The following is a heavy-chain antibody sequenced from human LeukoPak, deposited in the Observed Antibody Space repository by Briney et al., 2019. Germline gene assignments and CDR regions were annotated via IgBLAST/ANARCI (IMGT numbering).Heavy chain of an antibody. CDR1: GYTLSELS. Sequence: VASVRVSWKVSGYTLSELSMHWVRQAPGKGLEWMGGIIPIFGTANYAQKFPGRVTITADESTSTAYMELSSLRSEDTAVYYCARDNLGIGGSGWYANAFDIWGQGTMVTVSS. CDR3: ARDNLGIGGSGWYANAFDI. CDR2: IIPIFGTA. J-gene: IGHJ3*02. V-gene: IGHV1-69*13. D-gene: IGHD6-19*01.